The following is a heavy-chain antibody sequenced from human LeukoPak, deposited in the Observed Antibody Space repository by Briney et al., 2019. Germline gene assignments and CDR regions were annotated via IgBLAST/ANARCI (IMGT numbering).Heavy chain of an antibody. CDR3: ARVRLVGATFAEAFDY. V-gene: IGHV3-20*04. CDR1: GFTFDDYG. Sequence: PGGSLRLSCAASGFTFDDYGMSWVRQAPGKGLEWVSGINWNGGSTGYADSVKGRFTISRDNAKNSLYLQMNSLRAEDTALYYCARVRLVGATFAEAFDYWGQGTLVTVSS. J-gene: IGHJ4*02. CDR2: INWNGGST. D-gene: IGHD1-26*01.